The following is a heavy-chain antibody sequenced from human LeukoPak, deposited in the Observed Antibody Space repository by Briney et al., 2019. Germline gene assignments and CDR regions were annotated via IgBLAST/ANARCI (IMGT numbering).Heavy chain of an antibody. Sequence: PGESLRLSCPASGFTFSSYWMHWVRQAQENGLVWVSRISGDESSTIYADSVEGRFTISRDNAKKSLYLQMSRLIAKDTAVYYCARDYGGKGGAFDIWRQGTMVTVSS. CDR3: ARDYGGKGGAFDI. V-gene: IGHV3-74*01. CDR1: GFTFSSYW. J-gene: IGHJ3*02. CDR2: ISGDESST. D-gene: IGHD4-23*01.